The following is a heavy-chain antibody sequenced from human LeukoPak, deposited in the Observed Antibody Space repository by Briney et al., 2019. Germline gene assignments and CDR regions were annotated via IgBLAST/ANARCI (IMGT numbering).Heavy chain of an antibody. CDR1: GFTFSTFH. D-gene: IGHD3-10*01. CDR2: ISSSGDAT. J-gene: IGHJ6*02. CDR3: ARIMARTTSYWYGVDV. V-gene: IGHV3-23*01. Sequence: GGSLRLSCAASGFTFSTFHMAWLRQAPGKGLEGVSSISSSGDATYYADSVKGRFTISRDNSKDTLSLKMNSLRAEDTAVYYCARIMARTTSYWYGVDVCGQGTTVTVSS.